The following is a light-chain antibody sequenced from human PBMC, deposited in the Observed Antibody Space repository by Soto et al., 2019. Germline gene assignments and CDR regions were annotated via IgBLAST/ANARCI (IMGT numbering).Light chain of an antibody. J-gene: IGLJ2*01. CDR2: EVT. CDR3: NSNTNSSAVV. CDR1: RDDIGAYDY. Sequence: HSALTQPASVSGSPGQSITISCAGTRDDIGAYDYVSWYQQHPGNAPKLLVYEVTNRPSGVSDRFSGSKSGNTASLTISGLQAEDEADYYCNSNTNSSAVVFGGGTKVTVL. V-gene: IGLV2-14*01.